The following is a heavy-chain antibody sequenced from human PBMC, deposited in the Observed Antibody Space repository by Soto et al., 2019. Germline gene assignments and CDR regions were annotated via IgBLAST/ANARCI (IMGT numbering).Heavy chain of an antibody. J-gene: IGHJ4*02. CDR1: GGTFSSYA. Sequence: SVKVSCKASGGTFSSYAISWVRQAPGQGLEWMGGIIPIFGTANYAQKFQGRVTITADESTSTAYMELSSLRSEDTAVYYCARTIAVTSFLYFDYWGQGTLVTVSS. D-gene: IGHD6-19*01. CDR3: ARTIAVTSFLYFDY. CDR2: IIPIFGTA. V-gene: IGHV1-69*13.